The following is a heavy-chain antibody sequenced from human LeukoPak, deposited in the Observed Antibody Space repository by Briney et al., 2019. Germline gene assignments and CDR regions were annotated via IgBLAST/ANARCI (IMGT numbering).Heavy chain of an antibody. CDR1: GFTVSSNY. CDR2: IYSGGST. J-gene: IGHJ6*03. D-gene: IGHD6-13*01. CDR3: ARDRGIAAPMDV. Sequence: GGSLRLSCAASGFTVSSNYMSWVRQAPGKGLEWVSVIYSGGSTYYADSVKGRFTISRNNSKNTLYLQMNSLRAEDTAVYYCARDRGIAAPMDVWGKGTTVTVSS. V-gene: IGHV3-66*02.